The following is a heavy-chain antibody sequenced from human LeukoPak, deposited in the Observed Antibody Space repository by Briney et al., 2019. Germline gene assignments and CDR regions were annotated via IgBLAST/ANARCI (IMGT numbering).Heavy chain of an antibody. D-gene: IGHD3-10*01. J-gene: IGHJ4*02. CDR3: ASLGSGGVFDY. CDR1: GGSISNGGYY. Sequence: NSSETLSLTCTVSGGSISNGGYYWSWIRQHPGKGLEWIGYIYYSGSTNYNPSLKSRVTISVDTSKNQFSLKLSSVTAADTAVYYCASLGSGGVFDYRGQGTLVTVSS. CDR2: IYYSGST. V-gene: IGHV4-61*08.